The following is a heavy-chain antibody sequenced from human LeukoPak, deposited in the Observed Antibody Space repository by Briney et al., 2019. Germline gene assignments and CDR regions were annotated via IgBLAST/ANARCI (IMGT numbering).Heavy chain of an antibody. Sequence: PSQTLSLTCTVSGGSISSGGYYWSWIRQPPGKGLEWIGYIHNSGSTNYNPSLKSRVTISVDTSKKQFSLKLSSVTAADTAVYYCARCRSYDSSGYCDAVDIWGQGTMVTVSS. V-gene: IGHV4-61*08. J-gene: IGHJ3*02. D-gene: IGHD3-22*01. CDR1: GGSISSGGYY. CDR2: IHNSGST. CDR3: ARCRSYDSSGYCDAVDI.